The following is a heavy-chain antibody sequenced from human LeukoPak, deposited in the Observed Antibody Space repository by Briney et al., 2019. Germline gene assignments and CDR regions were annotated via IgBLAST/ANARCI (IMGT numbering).Heavy chain of an antibody. D-gene: IGHD1-26*01. CDR2: IRYDGNSK. Sequence: GGSLRLTCSASGFTFSSFDMHWVRQAPGKGLEWMTFIRYDGNSKYYAGSVQGRFTLSRDNSKNTLYLQLDSLRGDDTAVYYCARARLGSTTSFYWDQWRRGPLVTVSS. CDR1: GFTFSSFD. J-gene: IGHJ4*02. CDR3: ARARLGSTTSFYWDQ. V-gene: IGHV3-30*02.